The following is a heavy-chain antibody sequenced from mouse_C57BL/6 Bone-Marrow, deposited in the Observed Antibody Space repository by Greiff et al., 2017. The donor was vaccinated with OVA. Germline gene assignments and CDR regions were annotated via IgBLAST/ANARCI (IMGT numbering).Heavy chain of an antibody. CDR3: TRCDYDWFAY. D-gene: IGHD2-4*01. CDR2: IDTETGGT. V-gene: IGHV1-15*01. J-gene: IGHJ3*01. CDR1: GYTFTDYE. Sequence: VQLQQSGAELVRPGASVTLSCKASGYTFTDYEMHWVKQTPVHGLEWIGAIDTETGGTDYNQTFKGKAIMTADKSSSTAYMELRSLTSEDAAVYYCTRCDYDWFAYWGQGTLVSVSA.